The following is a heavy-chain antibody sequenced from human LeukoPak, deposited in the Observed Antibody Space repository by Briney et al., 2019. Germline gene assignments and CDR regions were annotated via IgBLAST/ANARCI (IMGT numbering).Heavy chain of an antibody. CDR1: GGSISNYY. CDR3: ARVGYCSTTRCLRPFDY. D-gene: IGHD2-2*01. CDR2: IYYSGST. J-gene: IGHJ4*02. V-gene: IGHV4-59*01. Sequence: SETLSLTCTVSGGSISNYYWSWIRQPPGKGLDWIGYIYYSGSTNYNPSLKSRVTISVDTSKNQFSLKLTSVTAADTAVYYCARVGYCSTTRCLRPFDYWGQGTLVTVSS.